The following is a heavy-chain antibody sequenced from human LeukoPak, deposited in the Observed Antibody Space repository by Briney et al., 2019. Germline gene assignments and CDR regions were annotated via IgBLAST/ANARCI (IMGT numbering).Heavy chain of an antibody. CDR1: GGSISSYY. V-gene: IGHV4-59*01. J-gene: IGHJ5*02. Sequence: SETLSLTCTVSGGSISSYYWSWIRQPPGKGLEWIGYIYYSGSTNYKPSLKSRVTISVDTSKSQFSLKLSSVTAADTAVYYCARGGYYGSGNDFRFDPWGQGTLVTVSS. CDR3: ARGGYYGSGNDFRFDP. D-gene: IGHD3-10*01. CDR2: IYYSGST.